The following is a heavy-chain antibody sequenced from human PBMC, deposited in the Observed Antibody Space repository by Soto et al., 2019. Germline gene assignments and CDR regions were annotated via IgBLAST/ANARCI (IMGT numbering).Heavy chain of an antibody. CDR2: MNPNSGNT. V-gene: IGHV1-8*01. CDR1: GYTFTNYD. Sequence: ASVKVSCKACGYTFTNYDLNWVRQATGQGLEWMGWMNPNSGNTGYAQKFQGRITMTRDTSMSTAYMELSSLKSDDTAVYYCVKFIVRGAIGSWGTATPVTVSS. CDR3: VKFIVRGAIGS. D-gene: IGHD3-10*01. J-gene: IGHJ5*01.